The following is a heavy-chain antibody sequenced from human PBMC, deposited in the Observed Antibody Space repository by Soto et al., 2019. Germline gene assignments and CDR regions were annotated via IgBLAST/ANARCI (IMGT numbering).Heavy chain of an antibody. D-gene: IGHD3-9*01. CDR3: ARDLSHYDILTGYSYYYYGMDV. Sequence: LPQTLSLTCAISGDSVSSNSAAWNWISQSPSRGLEWLGRTYYRSKWYNDYAVSVKSRITINPDTSKNQFSLQLNSVTPEDTAVYYCARDLSHYDILTGYSYYYYGMDVWGQGTTVTVSS. CDR2: TYYRSKWYN. J-gene: IGHJ6*02. CDR1: GDSVSSNSAA. V-gene: IGHV6-1*01.